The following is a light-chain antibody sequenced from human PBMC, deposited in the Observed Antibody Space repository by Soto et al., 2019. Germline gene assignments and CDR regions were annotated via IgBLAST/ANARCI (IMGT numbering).Light chain of an antibody. CDR2: RNT. CDR1: NIGSKK. J-gene: IGLJ3*02. CDR3: QVWDSNTGV. Sequence: SYELTQPLSVSVALGQTARITCGGDNIGSKKVHWYQQKPGQAPVLVIYRNTNRPSGIPERFSGSNSGNMATLTISRAQAGDEADYYCQVWDSNTGVFGGGTQLTVL. V-gene: IGLV3-9*01.